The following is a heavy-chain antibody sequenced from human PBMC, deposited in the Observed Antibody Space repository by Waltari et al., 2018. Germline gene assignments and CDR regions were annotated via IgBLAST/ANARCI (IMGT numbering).Heavy chain of an antibody. D-gene: IGHD2-15*01. V-gene: IGHV3-74*03. CDR1: GFLYNASW. CDR2: IKSDGTNI. J-gene: IGHJ4*02. Sequence: EVQLVESGGGLVQPGGSLRLSCAVSGFLYNASWLDWVRQAPGQGLVWVSRIKSDGTNIKYADSVRGRFTISRDSAKNTFYLQMNSLRVEDTAVYYCTRNPGYWGQGTLVTVAS. CDR3: TRNPGY.